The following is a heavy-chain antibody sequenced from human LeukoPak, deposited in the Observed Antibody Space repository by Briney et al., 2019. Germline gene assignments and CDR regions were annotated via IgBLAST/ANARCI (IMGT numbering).Heavy chain of an antibody. CDR3: ARGEDYCNRFDY. Sequence: SETLSLTCTVSGGSISSYYWSWIRQPPGKGLEWIGYIYYSGSTNYNPSLKSRVTISVDTSKNQFSLKLSSVTAADTAVYYCARGEDYCNRFDYWGQGTLVTVSS. V-gene: IGHV4-59*01. CDR1: GGSISSYY. J-gene: IGHJ4*02. D-gene: IGHD4-11*01. CDR2: IYYSGST.